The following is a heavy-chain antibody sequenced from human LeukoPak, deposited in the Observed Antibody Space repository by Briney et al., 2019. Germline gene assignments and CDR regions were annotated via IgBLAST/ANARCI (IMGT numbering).Heavy chain of an antibody. Sequence: ASVKVSCKASGYTFSSYGISWVRQAPGQGLEWMGWISAYTGNTNYAQKFQGRVTMTRNTSISTAYMELSSLRSEDTAVYYCATVEPYDSSGYYYALNYWGQGTLVTVSS. J-gene: IGHJ4*02. CDR2: ISAYTGNT. CDR1: GYTFSSYG. D-gene: IGHD3-22*01. V-gene: IGHV1-18*01. CDR3: ATVEPYDSSGYYYALNY.